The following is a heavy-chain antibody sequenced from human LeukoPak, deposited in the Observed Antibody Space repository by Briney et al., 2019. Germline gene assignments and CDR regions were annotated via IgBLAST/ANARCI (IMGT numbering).Heavy chain of an antibody. Sequence: GGSLRLSCAASGFTFSSYGMHWVRQAPGKGLEWVAFIRYDGSNKYYADSVKGRFTISRDNSKNTLYLQMNSLRAEDTAVYYCAKVPQLLWFGELWDYWGQGTLVTVSS. CDR1: GFTFSSYG. CDR3: AKVPQLLWFGELWDY. CDR2: IRYDGSNK. V-gene: IGHV3-30*02. J-gene: IGHJ4*02. D-gene: IGHD3-10*01.